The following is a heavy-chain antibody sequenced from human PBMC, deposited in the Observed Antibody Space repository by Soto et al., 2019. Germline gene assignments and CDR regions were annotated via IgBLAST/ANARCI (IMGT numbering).Heavy chain of an antibody. CDR2: IYYTGST. Sequence: PSETLSLTCTVSGGSISSGGYYWSWIRQHPGKGLEWIGYIYYTGSTNYNPSLKSRVTISVDTSKNLFSLKLTSVTAADTAVYYCARDIRGYSRAFDYWGQGNMVTVSS. D-gene: IGHD5-18*01. J-gene: IGHJ4*02. CDR1: GGSISSGGYY. CDR3: ARDIRGYSRAFDY. V-gene: IGHV4-61*08.